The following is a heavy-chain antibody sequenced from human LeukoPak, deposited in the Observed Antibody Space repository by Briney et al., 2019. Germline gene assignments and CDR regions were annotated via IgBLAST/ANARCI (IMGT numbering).Heavy chain of an antibody. CDR1: GFTFSSYG. CDR2: ISGSGGST. V-gene: IGHV3-23*01. CDR3: AKDHEYYYDSSGYYYVVYYFDY. Sequence: GGSLRLSCAASGFTFSSYGMSWVRQAPGKGLEWVSAISGSGGSTYYADSVKGRFTISRDNSKNTLYLQMNSLRAEDTAVYYCAKDHEYYYDSSGYYYVVYYFDYWGQGTLVTVSS. D-gene: IGHD3-22*01. J-gene: IGHJ4*02.